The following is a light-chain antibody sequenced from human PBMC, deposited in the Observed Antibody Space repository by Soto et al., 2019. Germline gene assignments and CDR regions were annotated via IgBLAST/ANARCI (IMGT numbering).Light chain of an antibody. CDR1: ETIDTY. CDR2: FAS. CDR3: QQDYNFPRT. Sequence: DIQMTQSPSSLSASVGDRVTITCRASETIDTYLNWYQQKQGKAPRLLIYFASSLQSGVPVRFSGSGSGTEFTLTISSLQREDFATYFCQQDYNFPRTFGLGTKLEIK. V-gene: IGKV1-39*01. J-gene: IGKJ1*01.